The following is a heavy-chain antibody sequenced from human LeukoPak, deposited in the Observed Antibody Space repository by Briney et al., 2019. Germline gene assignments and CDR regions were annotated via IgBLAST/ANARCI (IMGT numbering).Heavy chain of an antibody. CDR1: GGSISSDSYY. V-gene: IGHV4-61*02. Sequence: SETLSLTCTVSGGSISSDSYYWSWNRQPAGRGLEWIGRIYTSGSTNYNPSLKSRVTISVDTSKNQFSLKLSSVTAADTAVYYCARDTMVRGVIVNNYYYYMDVWGKGTTVTISS. D-gene: IGHD3-10*01. CDR2: IYTSGST. CDR3: ARDTMVRGVIVNNYYYYMDV. J-gene: IGHJ6*03.